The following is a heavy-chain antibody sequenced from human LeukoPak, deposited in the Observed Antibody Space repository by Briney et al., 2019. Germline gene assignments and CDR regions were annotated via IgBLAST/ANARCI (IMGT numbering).Heavy chain of an antibody. CDR1: GGSFSGYY. CDR3: ARSKPSFDAFDI. J-gene: IGHJ3*02. CDR2: IYHSGGT. V-gene: IGHV4-34*01. Sequence: SETLSLTCAVYGGSFSGYYWSCIRQPPGKGLEWIGEIYHSGGTNYNPSLKSRVTISVDTSKNQFSLKLSSVTAADTAVYYCARSKPSFDAFDIWGQGTMVTVSS.